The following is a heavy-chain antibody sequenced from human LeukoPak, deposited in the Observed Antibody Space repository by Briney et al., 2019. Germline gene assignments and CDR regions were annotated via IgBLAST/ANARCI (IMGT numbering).Heavy chain of an antibody. V-gene: IGHV3-21*01. CDR2: ISSSSSYI. J-gene: IGHJ4*02. D-gene: IGHD2-8*01. CDR3: ARDALNAYFEY. CDR1: GFTFRNYA. Sequence: KLWGSLRLSCAASGFTFRNYAMSWVRQAPGKGLEWVSAISSSSSYIYYADSVKGRFTISRDNAKNSLHLQMNSLRAEDTAVYYCARDALNAYFEYWGQGTLVTVSS.